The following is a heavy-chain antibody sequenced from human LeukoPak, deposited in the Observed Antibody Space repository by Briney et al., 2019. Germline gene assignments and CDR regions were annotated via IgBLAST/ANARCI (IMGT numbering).Heavy chain of an antibody. V-gene: IGHV4-59*08. CDR2: IHYTGST. CDR1: GVTFSSYY. J-gene: IGHJ2*01. CDR3: ARWNYFDNSGYYSDWYFDL. D-gene: IGHD3-22*01. Sequence: SETLTLTCSASGVTFSSYYLSWVRQPPGKGLEWIAYIHYTGSTNYNASLKSRVTMSLDTSKNQFSIDLMSVTAADTAVYYCARWNYFDNSGYYSDWYFDLWGRGTLVTVSS.